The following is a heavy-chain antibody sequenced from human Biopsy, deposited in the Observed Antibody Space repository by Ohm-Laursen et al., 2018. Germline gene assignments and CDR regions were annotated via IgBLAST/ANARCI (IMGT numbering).Heavy chain of an antibody. V-gene: IGHV1-18*01. CDR2: IGGDNGDT. J-gene: IGHJ4*02. Sequence: GASVKVSCKASGYTFTDYDINWVRQASGQGLEWVGYIGGDNGDTKYAQKFQGRVTMTTDTSTSTAYMELRSLRSDDTAFYYCARDGKYDSRGYWGPGTLVTASS. D-gene: IGHD3-22*01. CDR1: GYTFTDYD. CDR3: ARDGKYDSRGY.